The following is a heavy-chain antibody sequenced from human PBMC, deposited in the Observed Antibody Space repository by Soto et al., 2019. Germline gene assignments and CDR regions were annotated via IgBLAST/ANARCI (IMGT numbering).Heavy chain of an antibody. V-gene: IGHV1-3*01. J-gene: IGHJ5*02. CDR3: ARVYDYGDYVSWFDP. CDR1: GYTFTSYA. CDR2: INAGNGNT. Sequence: ASVKVSCKASGYTFTSYAMHWVRQAPGQRLEWMGWINAGNGNTKYSQKFQGRVTITRDTSASTAYMELSSLRSEDTAVYYCARVYDYGDYVSWFDPWGQGTLVTVSS. D-gene: IGHD4-17*01.